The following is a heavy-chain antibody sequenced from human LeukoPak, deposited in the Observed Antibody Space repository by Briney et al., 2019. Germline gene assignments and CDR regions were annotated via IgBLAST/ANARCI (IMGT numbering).Heavy chain of an antibody. Sequence: GGSLRLSCAASGFTFSSYGMHWVRQAPGKGLEWVAVISYDGSNKYYADSVKGRFTISRDNSKNTLYLQMNSLRAEDTAVYYCAKFLHLWFGELLLQADYYYMDVWGKGTTVTVSS. D-gene: IGHD3-10*01. CDR2: ISYDGSNK. CDR3: AKFLHLWFGELLLQADYYYMDV. CDR1: GFTFSSYG. J-gene: IGHJ6*03. V-gene: IGHV3-30*18.